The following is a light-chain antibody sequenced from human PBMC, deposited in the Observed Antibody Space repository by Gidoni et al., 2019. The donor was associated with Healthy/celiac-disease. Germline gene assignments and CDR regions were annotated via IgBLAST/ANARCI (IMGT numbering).Light chain of an antibody. Sequence: AIRMTQSPSSFSASTGDRVTITCRASQGISSYLAWYQQKPGKAPKLLIYAASTLQSEVPSRFSGSGSGTDFTLTISCLQSEDFATYYCQQYYSYPQTFXQXTKVEIK. CDR2: AAS. V-gene: IGKV1-8*01. CDR3: QQYYSYPQT. J-gene: IGKJ1*01. CDR1: QGISSY.